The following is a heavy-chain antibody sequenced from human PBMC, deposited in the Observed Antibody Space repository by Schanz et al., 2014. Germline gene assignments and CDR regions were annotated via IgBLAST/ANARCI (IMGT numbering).Heavy chain of an antibody. CDR3: ARKGVATIGGYYDN. Sequence: DVHLLESGGGLVQPGGSLRLSCAASGFTFSAYAMTWVRQIPGKGLEWVSAISGGGGTTYYADSVRGRFTISRDNAENTLFLQMNSLRAEDTAVYYCARKGVATIGGYYDNWGQGTLVIVSS. J-gene: IGHJ4*02. V-gene: IGHV3-23*01. CDR2: ISGGGGTT. D-gene: IGHD5-12*01. CDR1: GFTFSAYA.